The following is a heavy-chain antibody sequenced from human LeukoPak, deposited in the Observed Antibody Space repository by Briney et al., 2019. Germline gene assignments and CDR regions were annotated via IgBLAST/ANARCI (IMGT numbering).Heavy chain of an antibody. V-gene: IGHV3-7*03. CDR2: IKLDGSEK. D-gene: IGHD3-22*01. CDR1: GFTFSTAW. Sequence: RPGGSLRLSCAASGFTFSTAWMNWVRQAPGKGLEWVANIKLDGSEKNYVDSVKGRFTISRDNTKNSLYLQMNSLRAEDTAVYYCSRSAYYDGSGNYYDYWGQGTLVTVSS. J-gene: IGHJ4*02. CDR3: SRSAYYDGSGNYYDY.